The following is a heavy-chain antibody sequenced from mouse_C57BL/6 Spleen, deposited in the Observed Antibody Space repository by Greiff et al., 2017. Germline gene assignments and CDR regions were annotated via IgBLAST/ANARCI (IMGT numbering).Heavy chain of an antibody. V-gene: IGHV1-42*01. CDR2: INPSTGGT. D-gene: IGHD1-1*01. Sequence: EVMLVESGPELVKPGASVKISCKASGYSFTGYYMNWVKQSPEKSLEWIGEINPSTGGTTYNQKFKAKATLTVEKSSSTAYMQLKSLTSEDSAVYYCASQYYYGSSYDFDYWGQGTTLTVSS. CDR1: GYSFTGYY. J-gene: IGHJ2*01. CDR3: ASQYYYGSSYDFDY.